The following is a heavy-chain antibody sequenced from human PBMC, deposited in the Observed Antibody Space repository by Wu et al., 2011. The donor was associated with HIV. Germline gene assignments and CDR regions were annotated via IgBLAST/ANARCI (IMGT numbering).Heavy chain of an antibody. D-gene: IGHD2-2*01. CDR3: ARGKDIVVVPSFDWFDP. CDR1: GYTFSSYG. J-gene: IGHJ5*02. V-gene: IGHV1-18*01. CDR2: ISGYNGNT. Sequence: QVQLVQSGAEVKKPGASVKVSCKASGYTFSSYGISWVRQAPGQGLEWMGWISGYNGNTNYAQKFQGRVTMTTDTSTSTAYMELRSLRSDDTAVYYCARGKDIVVVPSFDWFDPWARNPGHRLL.